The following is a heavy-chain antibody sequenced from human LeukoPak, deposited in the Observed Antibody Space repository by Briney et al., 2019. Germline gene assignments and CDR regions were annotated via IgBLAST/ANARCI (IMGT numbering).Heavy chain of an antibody. CDR3: ARDRGLGTWFDP. D-gene: IGHD1-1*01. Sequence: PSETLSLTCSVSSGSITSHFWSWIRQPAGKGLEWIGRISTTGSTNYNPSLKSRVTMSVDTSTNQLSLKLSSVTAADTAVYYCARDRGLGTWFDPWSQGTLVTVSS. CDR1: SGSITSHF. V-gene: IGHV4-4*07. CDR2: ISTTGST. J-gene: IGHJ5*02.